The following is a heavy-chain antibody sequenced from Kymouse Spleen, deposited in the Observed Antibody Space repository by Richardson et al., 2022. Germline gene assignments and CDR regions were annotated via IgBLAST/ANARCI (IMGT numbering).Heavy chain of an antibody. CDR1: GFTFSSYG. CDR3: AKDSNWDYFDY. V-gene: IGHV3-30*18. Sequence: QVQLVESGGGVVQPGRSLRLSCAASGFTFSSYGMHWVRQAPGKGLEWVAVISYDGSNKYYADSVKGRFTISRDNSKNTLYLQMNSLRAEDTAVYYCAKDSNWDYFDYWGQGTLVTVSS. D-gene: IGHD7-27*02. CDR2: ISYDGSNK. J-gene: IGHJ4*02.